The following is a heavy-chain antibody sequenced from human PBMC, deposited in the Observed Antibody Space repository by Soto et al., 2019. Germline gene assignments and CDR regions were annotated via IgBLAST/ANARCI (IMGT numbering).Heavy chain of an antibody. CDR2: IYYSGST. D-gene: IGHD5-18*01. CDR1: GGSISSSHYF. Sequence: QLQLQESGPGLVKPSETLSLTCTVSGGSISSSHYFWDWIRQPPGKGLEWIGSIYYSGSTYYNPSLKSRFTISVDTANIQFSLRLISVAATDTAVYYCARAGYSSGHQFDYWGQGTLVTVSS. V-gene: IGHV4-39*01. CDR3: ARAGYSSGHQFDY. J-gene: IGHJ4*02.